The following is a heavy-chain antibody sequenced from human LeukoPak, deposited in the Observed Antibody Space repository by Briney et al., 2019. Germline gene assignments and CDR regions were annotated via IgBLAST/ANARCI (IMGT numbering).Heavy chain of an antibody. V-gene: IGHV3-30*04. CDR2: ISYDGSNK. Sequence: PGGSLRLSCAASVFTFSSYAMHWVRQAPGKGLEWVAVISYDGSNKYYADSVKGRFTISRDNSKNTLYLQMNSLRAEDTAVYYCARGFSHYGIYYYGMDVWGQGTTVTVSS. CDR3: ARGFSHYGIYYYGMDV. D-gene: IGHD4-17*01. J-gene: IGHJ6*02. CDR1: VFTFSSYA.